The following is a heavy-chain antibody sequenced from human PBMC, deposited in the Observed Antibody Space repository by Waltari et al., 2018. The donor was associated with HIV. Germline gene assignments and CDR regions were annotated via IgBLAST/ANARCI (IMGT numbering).Heavy chain of an antibody. CDR2: ISATGGAT. CDR3: VRRDAYKLVY. D-gene: IGHD1-1*01. V-gene: IGHV3-23*01. Sequence: EVQLLESGGGLVQPGGSLRLSCAASGFNFDDYAMSLVRHTPDKGLQWVSTISATGGATYYADSVRGRFSVSRDNPKNTLYLQLDSLSVEDTALYYCVRRDAYKLVYWGQGTLVTVSS. CDR1: GFNFDDYA. J-gene: IGHJ4*02.